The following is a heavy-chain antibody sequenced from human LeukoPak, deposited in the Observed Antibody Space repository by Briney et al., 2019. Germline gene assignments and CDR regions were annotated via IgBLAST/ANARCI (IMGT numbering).Heavy chain of an antibody. J-gene: IGHJ4*02. CDR3: ARVGESLGMGDSGYVASLSYYFDY. V-gene: IGHV1-69*04. CDR1: RGTFSSYG. CDR2: IIPILGIA. D-gene: IGHD5-12*01. Sequence: GASVKVSCKASRGTFSSYGISWVRQAPGQGLEWMGRIIPILGIANYAQKFQGRVTITADKSTSTAYMELSSLRSGDTAVYYCARVGESLGMGDSGYVASLSYYFDYWGQGTLVTVSS.